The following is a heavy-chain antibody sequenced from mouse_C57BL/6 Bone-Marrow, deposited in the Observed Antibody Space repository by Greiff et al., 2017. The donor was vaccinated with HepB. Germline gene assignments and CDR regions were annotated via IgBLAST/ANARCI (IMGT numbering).Heavy chain of an antibody. Sequence: QVQLQQSGAELVRPGTSVKMSCKASGYTFTNYWIGWAKQRPGHGLEWIGDIYPGGGYTNYNEKFKCKATLTADKSSSTAYMQFSSLTSEDSAIYYCARRSPYYYGSSYGYWGQGTTLTVSS. CDR2: IYPGGGYT. V-gene: IGHV1-63*01. D-gene: IGHD1-1*01. J-gene: IGHJ2*01. CDR1: GYTFTNYW. CDR3: ARRSPYYYGSSYGY.